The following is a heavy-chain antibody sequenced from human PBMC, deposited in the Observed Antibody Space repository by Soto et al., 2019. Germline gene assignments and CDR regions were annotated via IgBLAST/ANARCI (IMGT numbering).Heavy chain of an antibody. CDR2: VNPIVSMS. CDR3: ASSYGSGSRAFAY. D-gene: IGHD3-10*01. CDR1: GDTFNFYS. Sequence: QVQLVQSGAEVKRPGSSVKVSCKASGDTFNFYSINWVRQAPGLGLEWMGRVNPIVSMSNYAHKFPGRVTMTANKSMSTAYMELSSLGSEDPAIYYCASSYGSGSRAFAYWGQGALVTVS. V-gene: IGHV1-69*02. J-gene: IGHJ4*02.